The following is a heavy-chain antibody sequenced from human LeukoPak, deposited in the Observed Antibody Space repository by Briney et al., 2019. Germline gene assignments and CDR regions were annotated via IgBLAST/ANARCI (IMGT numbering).Heavy chain of an antibody. V-gene: IGHV3-23*01. CDR3: AKFDRSGCPPRDY. CDR1: GFTFSNFA. D-gene: IGHD3-3*01. CDR2: ISAGGERT. J-gene: IGHJ4*02. Sequence: GGSLRLSCAASGFTFSNFAMSWVRQAPGEGLEWVSGISAGGERTYHADSVKGRFTISRDNSQSTLYLQMNSLRVEDTAVYYCAKFDRSGCPPRDYWGQGTLVTVSS.